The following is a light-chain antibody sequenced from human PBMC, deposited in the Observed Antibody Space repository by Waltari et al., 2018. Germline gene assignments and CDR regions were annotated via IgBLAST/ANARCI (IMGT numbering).Light chain of an antibody. CDR3: QQYYSTPWT. Sequence: DIVMTQSPDSLAVSLGERATINCKSSQSVLYHSNSKNYLAWYQQKPGQPPKLLIYWASTREFGVPDRFSGSGSGTDFTLTISSLQAEDVAVYYCQQYYSTPWTFGRGTKVEIK. CDR2: WAS. V-gene: IGKV4-1*01. CDR1: QSVLYHSNSKNY. J-gene: IGKJ1*01.